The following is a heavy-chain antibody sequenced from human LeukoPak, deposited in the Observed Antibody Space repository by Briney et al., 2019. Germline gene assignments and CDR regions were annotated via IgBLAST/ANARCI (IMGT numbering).Heavy chain of an antibody. V-gene: IGHV1-3*01. CDR2: INADNGNT. D-gene: IGHD3-9*01. CDR3: ARALLRYFDFDY. Sequence: ALVKGSFKAPGYTLTSYSMHWVRQAPRQRLEWMGWINADNGNTKYSQKFQGRVTITRDTSASTTYMELSSLRSGDTAVYYCARALLRYFDFDYWGQGTLVTVSS. J-gene: IGHJ4*02. CDR1: GYTLTSYS.